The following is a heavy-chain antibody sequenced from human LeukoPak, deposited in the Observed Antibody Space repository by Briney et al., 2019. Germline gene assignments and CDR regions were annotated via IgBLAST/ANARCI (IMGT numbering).Heavy chain of an antibody. V-gene: IGHV3-48*03. Sequence: GGSLRLSCAAPGFXFNNYEIKWVRQAPGKGLEWVSYISGSGSAIYYADSVKGRFTISRDNAKNSVYLQMNSLRAEDTAVYYCASSLRGVLFDSWGQGTLVTVSS. J-gene: IGHJ4*02. D-gene: IGHD3-10*01. CDR2: ISGSGSAI. CDR1: GFXFNNYE. CDR3: ASSLRGVLFDS.